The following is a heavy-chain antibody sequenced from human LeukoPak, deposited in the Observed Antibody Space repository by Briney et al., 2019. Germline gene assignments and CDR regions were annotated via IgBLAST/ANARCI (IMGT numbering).Heavy chain of an antibody. V-gene: IGHV4-59*08. CDR1: GGSISSYY. CDR2: IYYSGST. D-gene: IGHD1-26*01. J-gene: IGHJ5*02. CDR3: ARSGFIVGATRFDP. Sequence: PSETLSLTCTVSGGSISSYYWSWIRQPPGKGLEWIGYIYYSGSTNYNPSLKSRVTIPVDTSKNQFSLKLSSVTAADTAVYYCARSGFIVGATRFDPWGQGTLVTVSS.